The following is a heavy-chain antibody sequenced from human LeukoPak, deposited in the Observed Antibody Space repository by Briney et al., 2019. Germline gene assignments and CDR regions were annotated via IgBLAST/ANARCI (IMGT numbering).Heavy chain of an antibody. J-gene: IGHJ6*03. Sequence: GGSLRLSCAASGFTFSRYSLSWVRQAPGKGLEWVSAISGSGGSTYYADSVKGRFTISRDNSKNTLYLQMNSLRAEDTAVYYCAKRKEGASGRFYYYYYMDVWGKGTTVTVSS. CDR1: GFTFSRYS. CDR2: ISGSGGST. CDR3: AKRKEGASGRFYYYYYMDV. V-gene: IGHV3-23*01. D-gene: IGHD1-26*01.